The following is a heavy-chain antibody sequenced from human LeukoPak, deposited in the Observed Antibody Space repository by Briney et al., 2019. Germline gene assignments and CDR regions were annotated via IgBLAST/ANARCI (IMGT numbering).Heavy chain of an antibody. D-gene: IGHD3-3*02. J-gene: IGHJ5*02. CDR3: ARGRYYLFNWFDP. Sequence: SETLSLTCAVYGGSFSGYYWSWIRQPPGKGLEWIGEINHSGSTNYNPSLKSRVTISVDTSKNQFSLKLSSVTAADTAVYYCARGRYYLFNWFDPWGQGTLVTASS. V-gene: IGHV4-34*01. CDR1: GGSFSGYY. CDR2: INHSGST.